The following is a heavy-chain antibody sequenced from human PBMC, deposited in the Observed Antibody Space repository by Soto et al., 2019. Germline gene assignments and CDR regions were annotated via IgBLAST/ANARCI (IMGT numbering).Heavy chain of an antibody. D-gene: IGHD3-10*01. J-gene: IGHJ6*02. Sequence: GESLKISCKGSGYRFTNYWIGWVRQMPGKGLEWMGIIDPGDSDTRYSPSFQGQVTISVDKSISTAYLQWSSLKASDTAMYYCAARAGSSPLYYYGVDVWGQGTTVTVSS. CDR2: IDPGDSDT. V-gene: IGHV5-51*01. CDR1: GYRFTNYW. CDR3: AARAGSSPLYYYGVDV.